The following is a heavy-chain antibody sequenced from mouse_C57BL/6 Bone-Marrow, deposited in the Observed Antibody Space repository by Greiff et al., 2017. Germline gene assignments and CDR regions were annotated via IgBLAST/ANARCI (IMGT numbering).Heavy chain of an antibody. D-gene: IGHD1-1*01. Sequence: QVHVKQPGAELVRPGTSVKLSCKASGYTFTSYWMHWVKQRPGQGLEWIGVIDPSDSYTNYNQKFKGKATLTVDTSSSTAYMQLSSLTSEDSAVXYCARSDYYGSSYDYWYFDVWGTGTTVTVSS. CDR1: GYTFTSYW. J-gene: IGHJ1*03. V-gene: IGHV1-59*01. CDR3: ARSDYYGSSYDYWYFDV. CDR2: IDPSDSYT.